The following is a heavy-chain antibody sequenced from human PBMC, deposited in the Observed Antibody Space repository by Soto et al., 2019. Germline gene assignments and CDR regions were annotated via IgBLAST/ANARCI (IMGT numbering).Heavy chain of an antibody. CDR3: ARAPIAAADLDY. CDR2: IYYSGST. D-gene: IGHD6-13*01. CDR1: GGSISSGGYY. V-gene: IGHV4-31*03. J-gene: IGHJ4*02. Sequence: QVQLQESGPGLVKPSQTLSLTCTVSGGSISSGGYYWSWIRQHPGKGLEWIGYIYYSGSTYYNPSLKRRVTISVETSKNQFSLKLSSVTAADTAVYYCARAPIAAADLDYWGQGTLVTVSS.